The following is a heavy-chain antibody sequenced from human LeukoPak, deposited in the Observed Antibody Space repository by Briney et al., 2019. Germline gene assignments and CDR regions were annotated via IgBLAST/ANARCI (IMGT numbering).Heavy chain of an antibody. D-gene: IGHD3-22*01. Sequence: ASVKVSCKASGYTFTSYAMHWVRQAPGQRLEWMGWINAGNGNTKYSQEFQGRVTITRDTSASTAYMELSSLRSEDMAVYYCARATYYYDSSGYYYGPIFDYWGQGTLVTVSS. CDR2: INAGNGNT. J-gene: IGHJ4*02. CDR1: GYTFTSYA. V-gene: IGHV1-3*03. CDR3: ARATYYYDSSGYYYGPIFDY.